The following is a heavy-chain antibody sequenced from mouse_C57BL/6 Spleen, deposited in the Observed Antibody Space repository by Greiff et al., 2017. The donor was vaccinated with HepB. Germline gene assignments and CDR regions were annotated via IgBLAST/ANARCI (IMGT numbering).Heavy chain of an antibody. V-gene: IGHV14-1*01. CDR3: TTDSRYFYV. CDR2: IDPEDGDT. CDR1: GFNIKDYY. Sequence: VQLQQSGAELVRPGASVKLSCTASGFNIKDYYMHWVKQRPEQGLEWIGRIDPEDGDTEYAPKFQGTATMTADTSSHTAYLQLSSLTSEYTAVEYCTTDSRYFYVWGTRTTVTVSS. J-gene: IGHJ1*03.